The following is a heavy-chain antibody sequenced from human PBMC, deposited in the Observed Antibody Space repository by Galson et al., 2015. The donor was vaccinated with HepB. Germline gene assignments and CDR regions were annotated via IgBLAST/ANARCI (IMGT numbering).Heavy chain of an antibody. CDR2: TYYRSTWHY. Sequence: CAISGDSVSSSGVGWDWIRQSPSRGLEWLGATYYRSTWHYDYAVSVKSRISLIPATANNQFSLQLHPVTPEDPAVYYCARGFRNAFDIWGQGTVVTVSS. CDR1: GDSVSSSGVG. V-gene: IGHV6-1*01. CDR3: ARGFRNAFDI. J-gene: IGHJ3*02.